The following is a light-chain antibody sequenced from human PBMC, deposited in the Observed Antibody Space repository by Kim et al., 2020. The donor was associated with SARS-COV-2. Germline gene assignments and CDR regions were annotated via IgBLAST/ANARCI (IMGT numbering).Light chain of an antibody. CDR1: QGISNY. J-gene: IGKJ4*01. CDR2: DAS. V-gene: IGKV1-33*01. Sequence: DIQMTQSPSSLSASVGDRVTITCQASQGISNYLNWYQQKPGKAPKLLIYDASNLETGVPSRFSGSGSGTDFTFTISSLQPEDIATYYCQQYDNLPLTFGGGTQVDIK. CDR3: QQYDNLPLT.